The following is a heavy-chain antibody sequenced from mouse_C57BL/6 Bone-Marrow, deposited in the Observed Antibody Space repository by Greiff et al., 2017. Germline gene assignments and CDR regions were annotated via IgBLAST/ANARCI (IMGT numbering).Heavy chain of an antibody. D-gene: IGHD6-1*01. CDR1: GYSITGGYY. J-gene: IGHJ4*01. CDR2: ISYDGSN. CDR3: ARGKTPSY. Sequence: EVKLQESGPGLVKPSQSLSLTCSVTGYSITGGYYWNWIRQLPGNKLEWMGYISYDGSNNYNPSLKNRISFTRDTAKNQFFLKLNSVTTEDTASYDCARGKTPSYWGQGTSVTVSS. V-gene: IGHV3-6*01.